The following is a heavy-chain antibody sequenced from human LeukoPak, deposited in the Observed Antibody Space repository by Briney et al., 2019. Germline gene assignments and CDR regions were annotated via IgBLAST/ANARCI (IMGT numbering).Heavy chain of an antibody. V-gene: IGHV4-4*02. CDR3: ARSDEYCTNGVCYYYYGMDV. CDR2: IYHSGST. J-gene: IGHJ6*02. Sequence: SETLSLTCAVSGGSLSSSNWWSWVRQPPGKGLEWIGEIYHSGSTNYNPSLKSRVTISVDKSKNQFSLKLSSVTAADTAVYYCARSDEYCTNGVCYYYYGMDVWGQGTTVTVSS. D-gene: IGHD2-8*01. CDR1: GGSLSSSNW.